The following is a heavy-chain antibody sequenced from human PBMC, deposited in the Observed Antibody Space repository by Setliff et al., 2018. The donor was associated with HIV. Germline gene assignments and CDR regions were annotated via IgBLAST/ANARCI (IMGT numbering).Heavy chain of an antibody. J-gene: IGHJ6*02. D-gene: IGHD3-10*01. CDR1: GGSISNSRYY. CDR2: IYYSGST. Sequence: SETLSLTCTVSGGSISNSRYYWSWIRQPPGKGLEWIGSIYYSGSTYYNPSLKGRVTISLDTSNNQFSLNLNSVTAADTAVYYCARSVIGYYYYGMDVWGQGTLVTSP. V-gene: IGHV4-39*01. CDR3: ARSVIGYYYYGMDV.